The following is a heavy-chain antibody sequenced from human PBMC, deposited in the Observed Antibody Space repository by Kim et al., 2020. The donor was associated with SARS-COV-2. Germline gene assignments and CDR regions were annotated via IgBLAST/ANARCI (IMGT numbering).Heavy chain of an antibody. J-gene: IGHJ4*02. D-gene: IGHD6-6*01. Sequence: ASVKVSCKASGYTFTGYYMHWVRQAPGQGLEWMGWINPNSGGTNYGQKFQGRVTMTRDTSISTAYMELSRLRSDDTVVYYCARGSSIAARAPGYWGQGTLVTVAS. CDR1: GYTFTGYY. CDR3: ARGSSIAARAPGY. V-gene: IGHV1-2*02. CDR2: INPNSGGT.